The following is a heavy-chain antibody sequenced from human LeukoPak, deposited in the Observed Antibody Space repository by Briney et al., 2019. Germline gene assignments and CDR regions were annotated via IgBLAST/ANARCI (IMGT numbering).Heavy chain of an antibody. D-gene: IGHD6-19*01. CDR3: ARAWQWLSLNSDYYYGMDV. J-gene: IGHJ6*02. CDR2: IYSGGST. CDR1: GFTVSSNY. V-gene: IGHV3-66*01. Sequence: GGSLRLSCAASGFTVSSNYMSWVRQAPGKGLEWVSVIYSGGSTYYADSVKGRFTISRDNSKNTLYLQMNSLRAEDTAVYYCARAWQWLSLNSDYYYGMDVWGQGTTVTVSS.